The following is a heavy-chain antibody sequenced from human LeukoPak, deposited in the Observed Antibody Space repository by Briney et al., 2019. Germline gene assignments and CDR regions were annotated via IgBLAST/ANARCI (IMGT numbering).Heavy chain of an antibody. Sequence: XASXGTFXSXAISWVRQAPGQGLEWMGGIIPIFGTANYAQKFQGRVTITTDESTSTAYMELSSLRSEDTAVYYCARENGPDAFDIWGQGTMVTVSS. V-gene: IGHV1-69*05. J-gene: IGHJ3*02. CDR3: ARENGPDAFDI. CDR2: IIPIFGTA. CDR1: XGTFXSXA.